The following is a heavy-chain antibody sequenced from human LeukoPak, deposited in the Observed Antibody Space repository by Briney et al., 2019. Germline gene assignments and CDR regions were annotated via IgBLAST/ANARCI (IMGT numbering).Heavy chain of an antibody. CDR3: ARDDHDILTGYYNVGAFGI. Sequence: SETLSLTCTVSGYSISSGYFWGWMRQPPGKGLEWIGSIYYSGSTYYNPSLKSRVTISVDTSKNQFSLKLSSVTAADTAVYYCARDDHDILTGYYNVGAFGIWGQGTMVTVSS. V-gene: IGHV4-38-2*02. CDR2: IYYSGST. J-gene: IGHJ3*02. CDR1: GYSISSGYF. D-gene: IGHD3-9*01.